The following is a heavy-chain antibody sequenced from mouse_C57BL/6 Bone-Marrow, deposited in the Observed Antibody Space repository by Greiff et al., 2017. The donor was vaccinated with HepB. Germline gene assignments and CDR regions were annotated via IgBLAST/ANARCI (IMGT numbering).Heavy chain of an antibody. D-gene: IGHD1-1*01. Sequence: VQLQQSGAELVRPGASVKLSCTASGFNIKDDYMHWVKQRPEQGLEWIGWIDPENGDTEYASKFQGKATITADTSSNTAYLQLSSLTSEDTAVCDCTTVVATNFDYWGQGTTLTVSS. J-gene: IGHJ2*01. CDR1: GFNIKDDY. CDR3: TTVVATNFDY. V-gene: IGHV14-4*01. CDR2: IDPENGDT.